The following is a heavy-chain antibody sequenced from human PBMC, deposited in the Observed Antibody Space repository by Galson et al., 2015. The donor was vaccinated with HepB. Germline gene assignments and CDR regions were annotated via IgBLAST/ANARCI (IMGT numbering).Heavy chain of an antibody. CDR1: GYTLTELS. Sequence: SVKVSCKVSGYTLTELSMHWVRQAPGKGLEWMGGFDPEDGETIYAQKFQGRATMTEDTSTDTAYMELSSLRSEDTAVYYCATGASMVQGVIIPYYYYYMDVWGKGTTVTVSS. D-gene: IGHD3-10*01. CDR2: FDPEDGET. CDR3: ATGASMVQGVIIPYYYYYMDV. V-gene: IGHV1-24*01. J-gene: IGHJ6*03.